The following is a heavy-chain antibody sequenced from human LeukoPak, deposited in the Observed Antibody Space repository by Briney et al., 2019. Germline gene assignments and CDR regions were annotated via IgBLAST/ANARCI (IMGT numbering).Heavy chain of an antibody. D-gene: IGHD1-26*01. J-gene: IGHJ3*02. CDR2: MNPNSGNT. CDR1: GYTFSGYY. V-gene: IGHV1-8*03. CDR3: ARGYSGSYDAFDI. Sequence: ASVKVSCKASGYTFSGYYMNWVRQAPGQGLEWMGWMNPNSGNTGYAQKFQGRVTITRNTSISTAYMELSSLRSEDTAVYYCARGYSGSYDAFDIWGQGTMVTVSS.